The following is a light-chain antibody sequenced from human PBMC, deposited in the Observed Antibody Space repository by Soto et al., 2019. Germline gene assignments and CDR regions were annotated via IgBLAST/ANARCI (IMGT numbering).Light chain of an antibody. CDR1: QYIGDF. CDR2: GAS. CDR3: QESFFTLGT. V-gene: IGKV1-39*01. Sequence: DIQITQSPSSLSASVGDRVTITCRASQYIGDFLNWYQQTPGKAPKLLIFGASNLHIGVPSRFSGSGSGTEFTLTINNLQREDFATYYCQESFFTLGTFGRGTKVDNK. J-gene: IGKJ1*01.